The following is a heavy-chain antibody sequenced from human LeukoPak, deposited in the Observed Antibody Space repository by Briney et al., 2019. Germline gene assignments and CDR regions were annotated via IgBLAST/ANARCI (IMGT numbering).Heavy chain of an antibody. V-gene: IGHV1-69*01. Sequence: SVKVSCKASGGTFSSYAISWVRQAPGQGLEWMGGIIPIFGTANYAQKFQGRVTITADESTSTAYMELSSLRSEDTAVYYCARRSDSSGHPYYFDYWGQGTLVTVSS. J-gene: IGHJ4*02. CDR1: GGTFSSYA. D-gene: IGHD3-22*01. CDR2: IIPIFGTA. CDR3: ARRSDSSGHPYYFDY.